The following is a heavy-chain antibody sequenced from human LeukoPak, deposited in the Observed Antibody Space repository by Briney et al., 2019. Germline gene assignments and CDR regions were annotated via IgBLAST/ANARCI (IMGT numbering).Heavy chain of an antibody. CDR2: IIPILGIA. CDR1: GGTFSSYA. Sequence: ASVKVSCKASGGTFSSYAISWVRQAPGQGLEWMGRIIPILGIANYAQKFQGRVTITADKSTSTAYMELSSLRSEDTAVYYCARAAFSAPRASGPRGDYWGQGTLVTVSS. V-gene: IGHV1-69*04. CDR3: ARAAFSAPRASGPRGDY. D-gene: IGHD2-15*01. J-gene: IGHJ4*02.